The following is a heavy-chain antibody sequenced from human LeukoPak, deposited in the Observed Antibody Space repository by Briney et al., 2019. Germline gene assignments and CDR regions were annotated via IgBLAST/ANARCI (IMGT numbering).Heavy chain of an antibody. Sequence: GGSLRLSCAASGFTVSTNYMTWVRQSLGKRLEWVSAIDSGGNTFYADSVNGRFTISRDNSKNTLSLQMKSLRADDTAVYYCARVSRLIGYFDYWGQGTLVTVSS. CDR1: GFTVSTNY. V-gene: IGHV3-53*01. D-gene: IGHD3-22*01. J-gene: IGHJ4*02. CDR2: IDSGGNT. CDR3: ARVSRLIGYFDY.